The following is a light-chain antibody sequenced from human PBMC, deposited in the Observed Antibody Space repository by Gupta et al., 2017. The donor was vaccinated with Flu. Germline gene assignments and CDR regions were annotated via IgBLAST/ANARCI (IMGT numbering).Light chain of an antibody. CDR3: QQYNNWPPWT. V-gene: IGKV3-15*01. J-gene: IGKJ1*01. CDR1: QSVSSN. Sequence: DIVMTQSPATLSVSPGERATLSCRASQSVSSNLACYQQKPGQAPRLLIYGESTRATGIPARFSGSGSGTEFTLTISSLQSEDFAVYYCQQYNNWPPWTFGQGTKVEIK. CDR2: GES.